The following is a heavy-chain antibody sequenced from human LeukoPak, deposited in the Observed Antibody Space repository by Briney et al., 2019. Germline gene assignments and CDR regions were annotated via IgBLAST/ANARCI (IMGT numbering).Heavy chain of an antibody. D-gene: IGHD3-10*01. CDR1: GGSISSSSYY. V-gene: IGHV4-39*07. J-gene: IGHJ5*02. CDR3: ARGDRSGRDWFDP. Sequence: PSETLSLTCTVSGGSISSSSYYWGWIRQPPGKGLEWIGSIYYSGSTYYNPSLKSRVTISVDTSKNQFSLKLSSVTAADTAVYHCARGDRSGRDWFDPWGQGTLVTVSS. CDR2: IYYSGST.